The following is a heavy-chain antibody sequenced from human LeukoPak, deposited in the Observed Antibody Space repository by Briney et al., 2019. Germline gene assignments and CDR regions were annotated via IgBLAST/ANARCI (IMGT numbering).Heavy chain of an antibody. V-gene: IGHV3-23*01. CDR1: VFIFSSYP. J-gene: IGHJ4*02. CDR2: ISGTAENT. D-gene: IGHD3-10*01. CDR3: ANHRGGF. Sequence: GGSLRLSCAASVFIFSSYPMSCVRQARGRGLEWVSAISGTAENTYFGDSVKGRFSISRENSRNTVHLHMNSQRPQDMTVYYCANHRGGFWGQGTLVTVSS.